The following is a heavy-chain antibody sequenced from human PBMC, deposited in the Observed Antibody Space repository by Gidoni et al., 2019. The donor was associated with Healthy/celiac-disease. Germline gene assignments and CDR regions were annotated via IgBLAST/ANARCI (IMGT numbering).Heavy chain of an antibody. CDR2: IIGRGGST. CDR3: AKRKSTVTTSMDY. CDR1: GFTFSSYA. V-gene: IGHV3-23*01. Sequence: EVQLLESGGGLVQPGGSLRLSCGASGFTFSSYAMSWVRQAPGKGLEWISSIIGRGGSTYYADSVKGRFTISRDNSKNTLYLQMNSLRAEDTAVSYCAKRKSTVTTSMDYWGQGTLVTVSS. J-gene: IGHJ4*02. D-gene: IGHD4-17*01.